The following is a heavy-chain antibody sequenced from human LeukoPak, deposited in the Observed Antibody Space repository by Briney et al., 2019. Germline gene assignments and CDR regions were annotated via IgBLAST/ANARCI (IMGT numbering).Heavy chain of an antibody. V-gene: IGHV3-15*01. CDR1: GFTFSDAW. CDR2: IKSKAAGGTT. J-gene: IGHJ4*02. CDR3: ATGYDGSYNV. Sequence: PGGSLRLSCAASGFTFSDAWMSWVRQAPGKGLEWGGHIKSKAAGGTTDYAAPVKDRFTISRDDSKNTLYLQMTSLQTKETAVYYGATGYDGSYNVWGEGALVTVAS. D-gene: IGHD1-26*01.